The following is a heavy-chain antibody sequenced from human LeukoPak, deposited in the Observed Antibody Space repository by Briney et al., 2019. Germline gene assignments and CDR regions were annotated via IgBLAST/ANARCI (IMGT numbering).Heavy chain of an antibody. J-gene: IGHJ6*03. CDR3: ARGRTPRNYYDTRGFCYYYMDV. D-gene: IGHD3-22*01. CDR2: IYSSGNT. Sequence: SETLSLTCTVSGGSINIYYWSWIRQPAGKGLEWIGRIYSSGNTNYNPSLKSRVTMSIDTSKNQFSLKLSSVTAADTAVYYCARGRTPRNYYDTRGFCYYYMDVWGKGTTVTVSS. CDR1: GGSINIYY. V-gene: IGHV4-4*07.